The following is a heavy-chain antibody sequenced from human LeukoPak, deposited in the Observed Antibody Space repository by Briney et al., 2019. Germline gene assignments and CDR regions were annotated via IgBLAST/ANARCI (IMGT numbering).Heavy chain of an antibody. CDR2: ISRSSSYI. CDR3: ARDLDDGVCSGGSCYSAIGFDY. D-gene: IGHD2-15*01. J-gene: IGHJ4*01. CDR1: GFTFSSYS. V-gene: IGHV3-21*01. Sequence: PGGSLRLSCAASGFTFSSYSMNWVRQAPGKGLEWVSSISRSSSYIYYADSVKGRFTISRDNAKNSLYLQMNSLRAEDTAVYYCARDLDDGVCSGGSCYSAIGFDYWGQGTLVTVSS.